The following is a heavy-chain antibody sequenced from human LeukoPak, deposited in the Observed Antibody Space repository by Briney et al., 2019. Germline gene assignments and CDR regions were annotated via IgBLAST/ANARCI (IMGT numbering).Heavy chain of an antibody. Sequence: GGSLRLSCAASGLTFSRFAMSWVRQAPGKGLEWVSALSGSGSNTYYADSVKGRFTISRDNSKNTLYLQINSLRAEDTAVYYCAKGGVAGLYYYYGIDVWGQGTTVTVSS. J-gene: IGHJ6*02. D-gene: IGHD6-19*01. CDR2: LSGSGSNT. CDR3: AKGGVAGLYYYYGIDV. V-gene: IGHV3-23*01. CDR1: GLTFSRFA.